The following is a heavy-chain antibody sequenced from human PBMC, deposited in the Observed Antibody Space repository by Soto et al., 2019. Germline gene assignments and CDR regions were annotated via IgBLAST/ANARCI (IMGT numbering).Heavy chain of an antibody. V-gene: IGHV3-48*02. CDR3: ARDLVTMVRGVTIDQDY. CDR1: GFTFSSYS. CDR2: ISSSSSTI. J-gene: IGHJ4*02. D-gene: IGHD3-10*01. Sequence: PGGSLRLSCAASGFTFSSYSMNWVRQAPGKGLEWVSYISSSSSTIYYADSVKGRFTISRDNAKNSLYLQMNSLRDEDTAVYYCARDLVTMVRGVTIDQDYWGQGTLVTVSS.